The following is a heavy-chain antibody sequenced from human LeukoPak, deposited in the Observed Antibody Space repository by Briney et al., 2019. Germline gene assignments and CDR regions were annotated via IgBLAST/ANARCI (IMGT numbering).Heavy chain of an antibody. V-gene: IGHV3-30*02. J-gene: IGHJ3*02. CDR1: RFTFSSYG. CDR2: IRYDGSNK. D-gene: IGHD1-26*01. CDR3: ARDRATVQARDAFDI. Sequence: GGSLRLSCAASRFTFSSYGLHWVRQAPGKGLKWVSFIRYDGSNKYYADSVQGRFTISRDNSKNTLYLQMNSLRPEDTAVYYCARDRATVQARDAFDIWGQGTMVTVSS.